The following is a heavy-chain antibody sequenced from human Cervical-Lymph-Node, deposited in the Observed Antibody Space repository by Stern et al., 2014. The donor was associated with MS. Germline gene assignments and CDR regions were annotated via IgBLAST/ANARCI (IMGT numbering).Heavy chain of an antibody. CDR3: ARGGRSSSLDY. CDR1: GLTFSTSF. Sequence: EVQLVQSGGGLVQPGGSLRLSCEASGLTFSTSFMHWVRPAPGQGLVWVSRMDGDGSIRTYADSVRGRVIISRDNAKNTLYLQMNSLRAEDTAVYYCARGGRSSSLDYWGQGTLVTVSS. CDR2: MDGDGSIR. D-gene: IGHD6-6*01. J-gene: IGHJ4*02. V-gene: IGHV3-74*01.